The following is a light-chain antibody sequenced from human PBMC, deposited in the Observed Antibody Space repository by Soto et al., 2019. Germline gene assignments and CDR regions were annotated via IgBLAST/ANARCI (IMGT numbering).Light chain of an antibody. CDR1: QDFGSW. CDR3: QQAGSFPLT. V-gene: IGKV1-12*01. Sequence: DIQMTQSPSSVSASVGDRVTITCRASQDFGSWLAWYQQKPGKAPKLLIYGASNLQGGVPSRFSGSGSGTDFTLTISSLQPEDFATYYCQQAGSFPLTFGPGTTVHVK. J-gene: IGKJ3*01. CDR2: GAS.